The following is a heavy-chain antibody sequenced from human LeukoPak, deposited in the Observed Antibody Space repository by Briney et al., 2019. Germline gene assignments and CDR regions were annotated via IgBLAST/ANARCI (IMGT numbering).Heavy chain of an antibody. J-gene: IGHJ3*02. CDR1: GYSFTSYW. Sequence: GGSLKISCKGSGYSFTSYWIGWARQMPGKGLEWMGIIYPGDSDTRYSPSFQGQVTISADKSISTAYLQWSSLKASDTAMYYCARPYPPGSDAFDIWGQGTMVTVSS. CDR3: ARPYPPGSDAFDI. V-gene: IGHV5-51*01. CDR2: IYPGDSDT. D-gene: IGHD1-14*01.